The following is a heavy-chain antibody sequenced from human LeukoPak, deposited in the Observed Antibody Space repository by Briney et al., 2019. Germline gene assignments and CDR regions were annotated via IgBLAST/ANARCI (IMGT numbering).Heavy chain of an antibody. V-gene: IGHV3-48*03. CDR1: GFTFSSYE. CDR3: ARDRVLEMIPQGWFDP. CDR2: ISGSGGTR. Sequence: GGSLRLSCATSGFTFSSYEMTWVRQAPGKGLEWISYISGSGGTRYYADSVKGRFTISRDNTKSSLYLQMNSLGVEDTAVYYCARDRVLEMIPQGWFDPWGQGVLVTVSS. J-gene: IGHJ5*02. D-gene: IGHD3-22*01.